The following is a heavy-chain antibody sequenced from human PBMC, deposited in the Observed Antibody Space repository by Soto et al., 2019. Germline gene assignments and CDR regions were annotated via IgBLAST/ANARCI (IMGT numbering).Heavy chain of an antibody. CDR1: GDSVSSGSYY. CDR2: IHYSGNT. J-gene: IGHJ4*02. CDR3: ARYSGTYYVY. V-gene: IGHV4-61*01. D-gene: IGHD1-26*01. Sequence: SETLSLTCTVSGDSVSSGSYYWSWVRQPPGKGLEWIGFIHYSGNTNYNPSLKSRVTILLVTSKNQLSLKLSSVTAADTAVYYCARYSGTYYVYWGQGTLVTVSS.